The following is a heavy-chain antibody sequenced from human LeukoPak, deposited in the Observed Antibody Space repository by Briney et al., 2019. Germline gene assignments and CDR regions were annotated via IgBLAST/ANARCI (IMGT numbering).Heavy chain of an antibody. Sequence: SETLSLTCAVYGGSFSCYYWSWIRPPPGKGLEWIGSIYYSGSTYYNPSLKSRVTISVDTSKNQFSLKLSSVTAADTAVYYCARGVATEYYDFWSGYYLYYFDYGGQGTLVTVSS. CDR3: ARGVATEYYDFWSGYYLYYFDY. CDR1: GGSFSCYY. D-gene: IGHD3-3*01. J-gene: IGHJ4*02. V-gene: IGHV4-34*01. CDR2: IYYSGST.